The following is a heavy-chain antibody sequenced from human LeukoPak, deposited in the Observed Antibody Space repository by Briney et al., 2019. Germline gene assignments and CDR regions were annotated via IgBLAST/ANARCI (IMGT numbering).Heavy chain of an antibody. Sequence: GGSLTLSCAASGFNFSSYAMSWVRQAPGKGLEWVSGISGSGGSTYYADSAKGRFTISRNNSKNTLYLQMNSLRAEDTAVYYCARESLLRYFVWLLYGCYFDYWGQGTLVTVSS. CDR1: GFNFSSYA. CDR2: ISGSGGST. V-gene: IGHV3-23*01. J-gene: IGHJ4*02. CDR3: ARESLLRYFVWLLYGCYFDY. D-gene: IGHD3-9*01.